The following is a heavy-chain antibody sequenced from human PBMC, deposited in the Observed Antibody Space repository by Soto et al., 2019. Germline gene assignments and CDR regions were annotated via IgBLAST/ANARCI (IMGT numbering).Heavy chain of an antibody. J-gene: IGHJ4*02. Sequence: EVQLLESGGGWVQPGGSLRLSCAASGFTFSSYAMSWVRQAPGKGLEWVSVISGSGGSTYYTDSVKGRFTISRDNSKNTLYLQMNSLRAEDTAVYYCAKETQYRRPAGVDYWGQGTLVTVSS. D-gene: IGHD3-10*01. CDR1: GFTFSSYA. V-gene: IGHV3-23*01. CDR2: ISGSGGST. CDR3: AKETQYRRPAGVDY.